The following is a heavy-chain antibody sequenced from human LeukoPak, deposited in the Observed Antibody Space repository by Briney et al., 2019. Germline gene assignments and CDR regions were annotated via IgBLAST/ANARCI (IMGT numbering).Heavy chain of an antibody. V-gene: IGHV3-23*01. D-gene: IGHD3-10*01. Sequence: GGSLRLSCAASGFTFSSYAMSWVRQAPGPGLEWVSAISGSGGSTYYADSVKGRFTISRDNSKNTLYLQMNSLRAEDTVVYYCAKHRITMVRVNWFDPWGQGTLVTVSS. CDR1: GFTFSSYA. J-gene: IGHJ5*02. CDR3: AKHRITMVRVNWFDP. CDR2: ISGSGGST.